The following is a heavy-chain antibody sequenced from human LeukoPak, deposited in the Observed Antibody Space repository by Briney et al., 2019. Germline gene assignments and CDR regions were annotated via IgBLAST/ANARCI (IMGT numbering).Heavy chain of an antibody. CDR2: ITSSSRTP. CDR3: AKDRPNFYETSGSYYKIKGDF. Sequence: GGSLRLSCEASGFTFNTHAMSWVRQAPGKGLEWVANITSSSRTPYYTDSVKGRFTISRDNSKNTLYLQMNSLRGEDTAVYYCAKDRPNFYETSGSYYKIKGDFWGQGSLVTVSS. CDR1: GFTFNTHA. D-gene: IGHD3-10*01. V-gene: IGHV3-23*01. J-gene: IGHJ4*02.